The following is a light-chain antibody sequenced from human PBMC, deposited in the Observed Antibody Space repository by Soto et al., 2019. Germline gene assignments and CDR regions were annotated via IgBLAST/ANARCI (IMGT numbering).Light chain of an antibody. CDR2: EVS. V-gene: IGLV2-23*02. CDR1: SSDVGSYNL. CDR3: CSYAGSSSLYV. Sequence: QPVLTHAASGTGAAGGWLRIFWTGNSSDVGSYNLVSWYQQHPGKAPKLMIYEVSKRPSGVSNRFSGSKSGNTASLTISGLQAEDEADYYCCSYAGSSSLYVFGTGTKVTVL. J-gene: IGLJ1*01.